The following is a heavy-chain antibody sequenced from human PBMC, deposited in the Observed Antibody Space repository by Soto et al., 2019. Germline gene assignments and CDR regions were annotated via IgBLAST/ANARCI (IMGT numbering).Heavy chain of an antibody. CDR3: ARGITMVRGVLNGWFDP. CDR1: GGSISSSSYY. V-gene: IGHV4-39*07. CDR2: IYYSGST. J-gene: IGHJ5*02. D-gene: IGHD3-10*01. Sequence: SETLSLTCTVSGGSISSSSYYWGWIRQPPGKGLEWIGSIYYSGSTYYNPSLKSRVTISVDTSKNQFSLKLSSVTAADTAVYYCARGITMVRGVLNGWFDPWGQGTLVTVSS.